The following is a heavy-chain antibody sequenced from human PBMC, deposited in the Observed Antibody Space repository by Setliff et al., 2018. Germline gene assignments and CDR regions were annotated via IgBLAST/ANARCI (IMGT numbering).Heavy chain of an antibody. Sequence: ASVKVSCKASGYTFSDYGVSWVRQAPGQGLEWMGWISPHSGRAFYAPQFQDRVIMTTDTSTNTAYLDLRSLRSDDTAVYYCERLVRYCTATACQRTSGDDLWGQVTLVTVSS. D-gene: IGHD2-8*01. CDR2: ISPHSGRA. V-gene: IGHV1-18*01. CDR1: GYTFSDYG. J-gene: IGHJ5*02. CDR3: ERLVRYCTATACQRTSGDDL.